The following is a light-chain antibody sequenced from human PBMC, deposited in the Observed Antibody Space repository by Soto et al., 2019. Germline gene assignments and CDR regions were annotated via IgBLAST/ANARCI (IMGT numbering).Light chain of an antibody. J-gene: IGLJ1*01. V-gene: IGLV2-14*03. Sequence: QSVLTQPASVSGSPGQSITISCTGTSSDIGAYNYVSWYRQHPGKAPQLLIYDVNNRPSGASHRFSGSKSGNTASLTISGLQSEDEADYFCTSYTGSNTLEVFGPGTKGTVL. CDR1: SSDIGAYNY. CDR2: DVN. CDR3: TSYTGSNTLEV.